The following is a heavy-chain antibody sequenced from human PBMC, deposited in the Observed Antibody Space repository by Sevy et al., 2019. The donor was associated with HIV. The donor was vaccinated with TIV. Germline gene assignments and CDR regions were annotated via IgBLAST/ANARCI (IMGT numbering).Heavy chain of an antibody. Sequence: ASVKVSCKASGYTFTHYDINWVRQASGQGLEWMGGMNPNSDHTVYGQKLQGRVTMTKDTSISTAYMELSGLRSEDTAIYYCARLASCGGDCYYLADWGQGTQVTVSS. J-gene: IGHJ4*02. CDR3: ARLASCGGDCYYLAD. D-gene: IGHD2-21*01. CDR1: GYTFTHYD. V-gene: IGHV1-8*01. CDR2: MNPNSDHT.